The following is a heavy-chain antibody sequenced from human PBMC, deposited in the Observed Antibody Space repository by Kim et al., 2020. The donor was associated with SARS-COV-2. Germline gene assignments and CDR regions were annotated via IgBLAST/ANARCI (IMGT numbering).Heavy chain of an antibody. Sequence: SETLSLTCTVSGGSISSGGYYWSWIRQHPGKGLEWIGYIYYSGSTYYNPSLKSRVTISVDTSKNQFSLKLSSVTAADTAVYYCARGGYYYDSSGYYYFRPFDYWGQGTLVTVSS. CDR3: ARGGYYYDSSGYYYFRPFDY. D-gene: IGHD3-22*01. CDR2: IYYSGST. CDR1: GGSISSGGYY. V-gene: IGHV4-31*03. J-gene: IGHJ4*02.